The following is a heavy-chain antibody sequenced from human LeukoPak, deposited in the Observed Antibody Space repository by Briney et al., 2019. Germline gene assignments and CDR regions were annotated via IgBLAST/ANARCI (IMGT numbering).Heavy chain of an antibody. Sequence: GGSLRLSCAASGFNFNAYSMNWVRQTPGKGLEWVSSSSASSRYIYYADSVKGRFTISRDNAKNSLYLQMNSLRAEDTAVYYCAREIAAAGIRWFDPWGQGTLVTVSS. D-gene: IGHD6-13*01. V-gene: IGHV3-21*01. CDR1: GFNFNAYS. CDR3: AREIAAAGIRWFDP. J-gene: IGHJ5*02. CDR2: SSASSRYI.